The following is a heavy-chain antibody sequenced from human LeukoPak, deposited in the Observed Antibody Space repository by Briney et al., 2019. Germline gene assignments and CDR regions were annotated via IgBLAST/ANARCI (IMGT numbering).Heavy chain of an antibody. Sequence: PGGSLRLSCAASGFTFSSYDMHWVRQATGKGLEWVSSIGTTGYTHYLGSVKGRFTISRENAKNSVYLQMSTLGAGDTALYYCARGSRWFGSDFDIWGQGTMVTVAS. J-gene: IGHJ3*02. CDR2: IGTTGYT. CDR3: ARGSRWFGSDFDI. D-gene: IGHD3-10*01. CDR1: GFTFSSYD. V-gene: IGHV3-13*01.